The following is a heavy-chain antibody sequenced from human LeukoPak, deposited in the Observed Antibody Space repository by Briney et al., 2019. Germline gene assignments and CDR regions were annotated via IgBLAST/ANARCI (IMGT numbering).Heavy chain of an antibody. CDR1: GFTFNIYW. D-gene: IGHD7-27*01. CDR3: AKRGPTGEVDY. Sequence: GGSLRLSCAASGFTFNIYWMHWVRQAPGKGLVWVARMNADGSTTSYADSVRGRFTISRDNSKNTLYLQMNSLRAEDTAVYYCAKRGPTGEVDYWGQGTLVTVSS. J-gene: IGHJ4*02. CDR2: MNADGSTT. V-gene: IGHV3-74*01.